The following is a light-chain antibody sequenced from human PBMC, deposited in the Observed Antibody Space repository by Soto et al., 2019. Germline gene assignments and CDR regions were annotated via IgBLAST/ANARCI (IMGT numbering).Light chain of an antibody. J-gene: IGKJ1*01. Sequence: PSTLSASVRDRVTITCRASQDISGWLAWYQQKPGKAPKVLIYDASSLEGGVPSRFRGSGSGTEFTLTISSLQPDDFSTFYCQQYSGYSRTFGQGTKVDIK. CDR2: DAS. CDR3: QQYSGYSRT. CDR1: QDISGW. V-gene: IGKV1-5*01.